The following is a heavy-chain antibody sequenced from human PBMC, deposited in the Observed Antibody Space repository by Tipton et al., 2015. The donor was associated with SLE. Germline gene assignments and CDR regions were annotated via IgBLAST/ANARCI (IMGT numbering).Heavy chain of an antibody. CDR1: GFTFSSYS. Sequence: SLRLSCAASGFTFSSYSMNWVRQAPGKGLEWVSSISSSSSYIYYADSLKGRFTISRDNAKNSLYLQMNSLRAEDTAVYYCARDLRGYPWEPWAPGGEYYVLDVWGQGTTVTVSS. J-gene: IGHJ6*02. D-gene: IGHD5-12*01. V-gene: IGHV3-21*01. CDR3: ARDLRGYPWEPWAPGGEYYVLDV. CDR2: ISSSSSYI.